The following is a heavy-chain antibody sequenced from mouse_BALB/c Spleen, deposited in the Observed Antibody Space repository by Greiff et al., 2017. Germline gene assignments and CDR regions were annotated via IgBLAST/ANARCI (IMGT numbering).Heavy chain of an antibody. CDR1: GFTFSSFG. Sequence: EVQGVESGGGLVQPGGSRKLSCAASGFTFSSFGMHWVRQAPEKGLEWVAYISSGSSTIYYADTVKGRFTISRDNPKNTLFLQMTSLRSEDTAMYYCARTLTTGYYAMDYWGQGTSVTVSS. CDR2: ISSGSSTI. J-gene: IGHJ4*01. CDR3: ARTLTTGYYAMDY. V-gene: IGHV5-17*02. D-gene: IGHD2-12*01.